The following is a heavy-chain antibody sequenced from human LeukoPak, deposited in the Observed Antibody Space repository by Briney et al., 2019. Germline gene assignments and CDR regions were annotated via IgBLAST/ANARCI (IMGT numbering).Heavy chain of an antibody. J-gene: IGHJ4*02. Sequence: GGSLRLSCAASGFSFSKYAMHWVRQAPGQGLEWVAVISFDETKKYYADSVKGRFTISRDNSNNTLFLQMNSLKTEYTAVYFSARMKVIKGASLDYWGQGSLVTVSS. CDR1: GFSFSKYA. V-gene: IGHV3-30-3*01. CDR2: ISFDETKK. CDR3: ARMKVIKGASLDY. D-gene: IGHD2/OR15-2a*01.